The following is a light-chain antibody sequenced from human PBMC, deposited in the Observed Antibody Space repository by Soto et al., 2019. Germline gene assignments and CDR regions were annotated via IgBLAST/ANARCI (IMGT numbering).Light chain of an antibody. V-gene: IGKV3-15*01. CDR2: GAS. J-gene: IGKJ4*01. CDR3: QQYKNWPPVT. Sequence: ETVMTQSPATLSLFPGERATLSCRASQSVSNNLAWYQQKSGQSPRLLIYGASTRATGIPARFSGSGSETDFTLTISSLQSEDFAVYYCQQYKNWPPVTFGGGTKVEI. CDR1: QSVSNN.